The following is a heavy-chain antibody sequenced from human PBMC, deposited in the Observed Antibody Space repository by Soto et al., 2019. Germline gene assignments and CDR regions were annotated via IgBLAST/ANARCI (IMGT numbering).Heavy chain of an antibody. CDR2: ISAYNGNT. Sequence: RASVTGSCTASGYTFTSYGISWVRQAPGQGLEWMGWISAYNGNTNYAQELQGRVTMTTDTSTSTAYMELRSLRSDDTAVYYCARSIGGRAAWFDYWGQGTLVTVSS. CDR3: ARSIGGRAAWFDY. CDR1: GYTFTSYG. J-gene: IGHJ4*02. D-gene: IGHD3-16*01. V-gene: IGHV1-18*01.